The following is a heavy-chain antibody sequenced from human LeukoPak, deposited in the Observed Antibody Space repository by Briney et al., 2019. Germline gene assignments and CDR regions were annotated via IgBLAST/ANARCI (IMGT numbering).Heavy chain of an antibody. CDR1: GFTFSNYG. CDR2: IRYDGNVK. J-gene: IGHJ4*02. D-gene: IGHD1-14*01. Sequence: GGSLRLSCGASGFTFSNYGMLWVRQSPGKGLEWVAFIRYDGNVKFYADSMKGRFTISRDNSKNTLYLHINSLRAEDTALYYCVKDNPLDYWGQGTPVIVSS. CDR3: VKDNPLDY. V-gene: IGHV3-30*02.